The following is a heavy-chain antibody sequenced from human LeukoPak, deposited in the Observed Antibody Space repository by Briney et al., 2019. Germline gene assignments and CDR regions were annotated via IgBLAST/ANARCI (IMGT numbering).Heavy chain of an antibody. CDR2: IYPGDSDT. D-gene: IGHD6-6*01. CDR1: GYSFTSYW. Sequence: GESLKISCKGSGYSFTSYWIGWVRQMPGKGLGWMGIIYPGDSDTRYSPSFQGQVTISADKSISTAYLQWSSLKASDTATYYCARQYVYSSSFFGYWGQGTLVTVSS. CDR3: ARQYVYSSSFFGY. J-gene: IGHJ4*02. V-gene: IGHV5-51*01.